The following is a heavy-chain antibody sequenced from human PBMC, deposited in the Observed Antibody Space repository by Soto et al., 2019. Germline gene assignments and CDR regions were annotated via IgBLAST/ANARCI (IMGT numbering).Heavy chain of an antibody. V-gene: IGHV1-8*01. CDR2: MNPNSGNT. Sequence: GASVKVSCKASGYTFTSYDINWVRQATGQGLEWMGWMNPNSGNTGYAQKFQGRVTMTRNTSISTAYMELSSLRSEDTAVYYCARDRATVVPAAIPGESGYYYYYGMDVWGQGTTVTVSS. J-gene: IGHJ6*02. D-gene: IGHD2-2*02. CDR1: GYTFTSYD. CDR3: ARDRATVVPAAIPGESGYYYYYGMDV.